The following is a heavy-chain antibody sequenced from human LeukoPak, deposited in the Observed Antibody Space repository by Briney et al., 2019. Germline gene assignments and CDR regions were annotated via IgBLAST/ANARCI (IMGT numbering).Heavy chain of an antibody. CDR2: INHRGSA. D-gene: IGHD3-22*01. J-gene: IGHJ4*02. CDR1: VGSFSGYY. Sequence: PSETLSLTCAVYVGSFSGYYWSWIRQTAGKGLEWIGDINHRGSAKYNPSLKNRLSISLDASRNQVSLDLTSVTAADTAVYYCARGSPDTSRYYWGFYNFDSWGQGTLVTVSS. CDR3: ARGSPDTSRYYWGFYNFDS. V-gene: IGHV4-34*01.